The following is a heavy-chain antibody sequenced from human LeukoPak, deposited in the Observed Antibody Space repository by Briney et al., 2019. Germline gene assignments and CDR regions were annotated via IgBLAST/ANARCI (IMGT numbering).Heavy chain of an antibody. J-gene: IGHJ4*02. Sequence: GGSLRLSCAASGFTFNTLWMSWVRQAPGKGLEWVAYINEGGSAEYYAESVEGRFTISRDNAEKSVHLQMNSLRAEDTAVYYCARDWELSRDYWGQGTLVTVSS. V-gene: IGHV3-7*01. D-gene: IGHD1-7*01. CDR2: INEGGSAE. CDR3: ARDWELSRDY. CDR1: GFTFNTLW.